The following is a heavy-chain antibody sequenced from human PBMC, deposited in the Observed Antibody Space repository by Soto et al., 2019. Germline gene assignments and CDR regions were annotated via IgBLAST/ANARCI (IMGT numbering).Heavy chain of an antibody. CDR1: GGTFSSYA. Sequence: QVQLVQSGAEVKKPGSSVKVSCKASGGTFSSYAISWERQAPGQGLEWMGGIIPIFGTANYAQKFQGRVTITADESTSTAYMELSSLRSEDTAVYYCARDPGYCSGGSCSLLFDYWGQGTLVTVSS. CDR3: ARDPGYCSGGSCSLLFDY. J-gene: IGHJ4*02. D-gene: IGHD2-15*01. CDR2: IIPIFGTA. V-gene: IGHV1-69*01.